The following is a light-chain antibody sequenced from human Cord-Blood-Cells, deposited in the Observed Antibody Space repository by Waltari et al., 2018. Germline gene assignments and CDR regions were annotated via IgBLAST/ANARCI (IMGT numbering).Light chain of an antibody. CDR3: QQYNWT. V-gene: IGKV1-5*03. CDR2: KAS. Sequence: DIQMTQSPSTLSASVGDRVTITCWASQSISSWLAWYQQKPGKAPKLLIYKASSLESGVPSRFSGSGSGTEFTLTISSLQPDDFATYYCQQYNWTFGQGTKVEIK. CDR1: QSISSW. J-gene: IGKJ1*01.